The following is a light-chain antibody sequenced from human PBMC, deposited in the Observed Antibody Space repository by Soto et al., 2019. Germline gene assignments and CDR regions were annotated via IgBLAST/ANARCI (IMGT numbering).Light chain of an antibody. CDR1: QSGRGW. Sequence: IQIPQGTSTPSASVEDRITITCGASQSGRGWLAWYQQKPGKAPKLLIYDASTLKSGVPSRFSGSGSGTEFTLTISSLQPDAFETAIRQRYNTYRPFAQWTKVDIK. V-gene: IGKV1-5*01. CDR2: DAS. CDR3: QRYNTYRP. J-gene: IGKJ1*01.